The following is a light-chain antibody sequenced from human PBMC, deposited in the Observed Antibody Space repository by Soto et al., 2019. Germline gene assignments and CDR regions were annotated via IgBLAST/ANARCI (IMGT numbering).Light chain of an antibody. CDR2: EVS. CDR1: SSDIGGYNY. Sequence: QSALTQPPSASGSPGQSVTISCTGTSSDIGGYNYVSWYQHHPGKAPKLLISEVSKRPSGVPDRFSGSKSANTASLTVSGLQAEDEADYYCSSYAGSNNWVFGGGTQLTVL. V-gene: IGLV2-8*01. J-gene: IGLJ3*02. CDR3: SSYAGSNNWV.